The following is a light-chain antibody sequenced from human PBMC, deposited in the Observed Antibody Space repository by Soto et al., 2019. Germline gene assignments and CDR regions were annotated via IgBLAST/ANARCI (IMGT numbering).Light chain of an antibody. CDR2: AAS. Sequence: DLQMTQSPSSVSASVGDRVTITCRASQSISSWLAWYQQKPGKAPKVLIYAASSLQSGVPSRFSGSGSGTDFTLTISSLQPEDFATYYCQQANSFLPLTFGGGTKVEIK. CDR3: QQANSFLPLT. J-gene: IGKJ4*01. V-gene: IGKV1-12*01. CDR1: QSISSW.